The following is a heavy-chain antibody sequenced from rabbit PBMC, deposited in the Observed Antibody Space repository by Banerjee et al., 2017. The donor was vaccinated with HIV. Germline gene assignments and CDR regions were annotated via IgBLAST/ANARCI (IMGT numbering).Heavy chain of an antibody. CDR2: IYAGSSGTT. D-gene: IGHD1-1*01. V-gene: IGHV1S40*01. CDR1: GFSFSNSYY. J-gene: IGHJ4*01. CDR3: ARDPAIVSSGYPNL. Sequence: QSLEESGGDLVKPGASLTLTCTASGFSFSNSYYMCWVRQAPGKGLEWIACIYAGSSGTTYYASWARGRFTISKTSSTTVTLQMTSLTAADTATYFCARDPAIVSSGYPNLWGPGTLVTVS.